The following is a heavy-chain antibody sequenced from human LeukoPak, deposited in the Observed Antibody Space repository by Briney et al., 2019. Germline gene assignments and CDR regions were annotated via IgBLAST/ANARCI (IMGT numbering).Heavy chain of an antibody. V-gene: IGHV1-18*01. Sequence: ASVKVSCKASGYTFTSYGISWVRQAPGQGLEWMVWISAYNGNTNYAQKLQGRVTMTTDTSTSTAYMELRSLRSDDTAVYYCAREGYCSSTSCPDYWGQGTLVTVSS. J-gene: IGHJ4*02. CDR1: GYTFTSYG. CDR3: AREGYCSSTSCPDY. CDR2: ISAYNGNT. D-gene: IGHD2-2*01.